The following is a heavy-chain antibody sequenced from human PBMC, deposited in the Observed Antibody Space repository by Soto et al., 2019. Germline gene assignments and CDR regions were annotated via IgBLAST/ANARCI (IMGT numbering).Heavy chain of an antibody. Sequence: GASVKVSCKASGYTFTSYGISWVRQAPGQGLEWMGWISAYNGNTNYAQKLQGRVTMTTDTSTSTAYMELRSLRSDDTAVYYCARDLVTGYPSITIFGVVTPYYYYYGMDVWGQGTTVTVSS. V-gene: IGHV1-18*04. CDR2: ISAYNGNT. J-gene: IGHJ6*02. D-gene: IGHD3-3*01. CDR1: GYTFTSYG. CDR3: ARDLVTGYPSITIFGVVTPYYYYYGMDV.